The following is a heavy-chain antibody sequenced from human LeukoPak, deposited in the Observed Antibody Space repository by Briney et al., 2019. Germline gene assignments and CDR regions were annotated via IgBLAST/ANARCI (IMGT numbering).Heavy chain of an antibody. J-gene: IGHJ4*02. CDR2: SIGSGDST. V-gene: IGHV3-23*01. CDR3: AKFDYGGNPNEYYFDY. Sequence: GGSLRLSCVASGFTFSTYTMNWIRQAPGKGLEWVSGSIGSGDSTYYADSVKGRFAISRDNSKDTLFLQMNSLRADDTAVYYCAKFDYGGNPNEYYFDYWGQGTLVTVSS. D-gene: IGHD4-23*01. CDR1: GFTFSTYT.